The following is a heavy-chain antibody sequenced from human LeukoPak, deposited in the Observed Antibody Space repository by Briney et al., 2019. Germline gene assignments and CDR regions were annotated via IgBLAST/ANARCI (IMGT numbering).Heavy chain of an antibody. V-gene: IGHV3-30*02. CDR1: GFTVSSNS. Sequence: PGGSLRLSCTVSGFTVSSNSMSWVRQAPGKGLEWVAFIRYDGSNKYYADSVKGRFTISRDNSKNTLYLQMNSLRAEDTAVYYCAKGFGEFDYWGQGTLVTVSS. D-gene: IGHD3-10*01. CDR3: AKGFGEFDY. CDR2: IRYDGSNK. J-gene: IGHJ4*02.